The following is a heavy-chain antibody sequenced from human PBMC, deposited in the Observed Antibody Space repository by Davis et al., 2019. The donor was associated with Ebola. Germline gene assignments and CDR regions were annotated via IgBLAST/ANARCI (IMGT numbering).Heavy chain of an antibody. CDR1: GYNFASHW. CDR2: IYPDDSDT. V-gene: IGHV5-51*01. CDR3: ARRLALRNDAYDM. D-gene: IGHD2-21*01. J-gene: IGHJ3*02. Sequence: GESLKISCKGSGYNFASHWIGWVRQMPGKGLEWMGIIYPDDSDTRYSPYFQGHVTISADKSISTAYLQWSSLGASDTAIYYCARRLALRNDAYDMWGQGTMVTVSS.